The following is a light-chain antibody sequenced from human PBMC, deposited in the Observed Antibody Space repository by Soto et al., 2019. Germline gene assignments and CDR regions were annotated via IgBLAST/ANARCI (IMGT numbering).Light chain of an antibody. V-gene: IGLV4-69*01. CDR1: SGHSSYA. J-gene: IGLJ2*01. Sequence: QPVLTQSPSASASLGASVKLTCTLSSGHSSYAIAWHQQQPEKGPRFLMKLNSDGSHSKGDGISDRFSGSSSGAERYLTISSIQSEDEADYYCQTWGADSVIFGGGTKLTVL. CDR3: QTWGADSVI. CDR2: LNSDGSH.